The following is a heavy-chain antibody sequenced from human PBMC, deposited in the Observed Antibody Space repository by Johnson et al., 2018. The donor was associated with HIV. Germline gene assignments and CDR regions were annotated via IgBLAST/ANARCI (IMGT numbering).Heavy chain of an antibody. CDR3: AREQELIGERAFDI. CDR1: GFTFSSYW. V-gene: IGHV3-74*01. Sequence: EVQLVESGGGLVQPGGSLRLSCAASGFTFSSYWMHWVRQAPGKGLVWVSRMNADGKSTTYADSVKGRFTISRDNAKNTLYLQMNSLRAEDTAVYYCAREQELIGERAFDIWGQGTMFTVSS. J-gene: IGHJ3*02. D-gene: IGHD6-13*01. CDR2: MNADGKST.